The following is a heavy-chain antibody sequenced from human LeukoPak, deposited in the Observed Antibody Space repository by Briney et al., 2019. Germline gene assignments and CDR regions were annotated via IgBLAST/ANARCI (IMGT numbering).Heavy chain of an antibody. V-gene: IGHV3-30*18. CDR2: ISYDGSNK. CDR3: AKSRTWGIAAAFYP. J-gene: IGHJ5*02. D-gene: IGHD6-13*01. CDR1: GFTFSSYA. Sequence: GGSLRLSCAASGFTFSSYAMSWVRQAPGKGLEWVAVISYDGSNKYYADSVKGRFTISRDNSKNTLYLQMNSLRAEDTAVYYCAKSRTWGIAAAFYPWGKGTLVTVSS.